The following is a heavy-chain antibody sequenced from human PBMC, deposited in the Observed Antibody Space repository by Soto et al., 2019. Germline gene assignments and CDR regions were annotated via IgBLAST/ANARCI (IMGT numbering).Heavy chain of an antibody. CDR3: ARYNSYAIDD. CDR2: IHYSGTT. CDR1: GTSIISYN. V-gene: IGHV4-59*01. D-gene: IGHD2-8*01. J-gene: IGHJ4*02. Sequence: SATLSLTCTACGTSIISYNWSWIRQPPGKGLEWIANIHYSGTTNYNPSLASRVTLSVDTSKNQFSLKMTSVTAADRALYFCARYNSYAIDDWGRGTLVTVS.